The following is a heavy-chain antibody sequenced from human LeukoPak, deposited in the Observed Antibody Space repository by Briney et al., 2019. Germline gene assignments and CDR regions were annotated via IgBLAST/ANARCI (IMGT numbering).Heavy chain of an antibody. V-gene: IGHV4-61*02. CDR3: ARDPYANWFDP. CDR2: IYTSGST. J-gene: IGHJ5*02. CDR1: GGSISSGSYY. Sequence: SQTLSLTCTVSGGSISSGSYYWSWIRQPAGKGLEWIGRIYTSGSTNYNPSLKSRVTISVDTSKNQFSLKLSPVTAADTAVYYCARDPYANWFDPWGQGTLVTVSS.